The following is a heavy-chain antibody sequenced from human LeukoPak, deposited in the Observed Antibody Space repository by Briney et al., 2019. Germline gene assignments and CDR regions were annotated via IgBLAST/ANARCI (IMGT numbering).Heavy chain of an antibody. J-gene: IGHJ6*02. D-gene: IGHD2-2*01. V-gene: IGHV3-30*03. CDR1: GFTLSSYG. CDR3: AVVVVPAAHYYYYGMDV. CDR2: ISYDGSNK. Sequence: PGGSLRLSCAASGFTLSSYGMHWVRQAPGKGLEWVAVISYDGSNKYYADSVKGRFTISRDNSKNTLYLQMNSLRAEDTAVYYCAVVVVPAAHYYYYGMDVWGQGTTVTVSS.